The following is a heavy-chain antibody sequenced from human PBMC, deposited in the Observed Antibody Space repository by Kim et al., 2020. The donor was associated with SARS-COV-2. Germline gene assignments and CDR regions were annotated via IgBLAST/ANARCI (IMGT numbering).Heavy chain of an antibody. Sequence: GGSLRLSCAASGFTFSSYSMNWVRQAPGKGLEWVSSISSSSSYIYYADSVKGRFTISRDNAKNSLYLQMNSLRAEDTAVYYCARDVYYYDSSADKKEDDDYWGQGTLVTVSS. CDR3: ARDVYYYDSSADKKEDDDY. J-gene: IGHJ4*02. CDR2: ISSSSSYI. D-gene: IGHD3-22*01. V-gene: IGHV3-21*01. CDR1: GFTFSSYS.